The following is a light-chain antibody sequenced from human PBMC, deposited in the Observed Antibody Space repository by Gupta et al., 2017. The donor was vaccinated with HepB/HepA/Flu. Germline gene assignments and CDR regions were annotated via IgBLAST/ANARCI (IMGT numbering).Light chain of an antibody. J-gene: IGKJ1*01. CDR3: QQEDSWPPSWT. V-gene: IGKV3-15*01. CDR1: QTVTNN. CDR2: GAS. Sequence: EIVMTQSPATLSVSPGERATLSCRASQTVTNNLAWYQQKPGQAPRLLIYGASTRAKGGKARCSGRGAATEFNLTISSSHSEDFEIYYCQQEDSWPPSWTFGQGTKVEIK.